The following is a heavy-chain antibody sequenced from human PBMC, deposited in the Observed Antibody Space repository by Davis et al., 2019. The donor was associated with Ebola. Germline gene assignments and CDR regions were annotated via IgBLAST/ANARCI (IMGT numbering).Heavy chain of an antibody. V-gene: IGHV3-30-3*01. CDR3: TREGGERTFDI. Sequence: SLKISCAASGFTFSSYAIHWVRQAPGKGLERVAIITYDGSNKYYADSVKGRFTISRDNSKNTMYLQMNSLRAEDTAMYYCTREGGERTFDIWGQGTLVTVSS. D-gene: IGHD2-21*01. J-gene: IGHJ3*02. CDR1: GFTFSSYA. CDR2: ITYDGSNK.